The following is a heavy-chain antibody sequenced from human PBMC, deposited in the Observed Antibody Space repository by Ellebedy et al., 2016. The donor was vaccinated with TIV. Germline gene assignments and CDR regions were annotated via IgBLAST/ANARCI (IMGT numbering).Heavy chain of an antibody. J-gene: IGHJ4*02. V-gene: IGHV1-69*13. D-gene: IGHD6-13*01. Sequence: AASVKVSCKASGCTFSNYAITWVRQAPGQGLQWMGGIIPIFGTANYAQRFQGRVTITADESTSTAYMELSSLRSEDTAVDNCARDGGYSNSWLDYWGQGTLVTVSS. CDR1: GCTFSNYA. CDR2: IIPIFGTA. CDR3: ARDGGYSNSWLDY.